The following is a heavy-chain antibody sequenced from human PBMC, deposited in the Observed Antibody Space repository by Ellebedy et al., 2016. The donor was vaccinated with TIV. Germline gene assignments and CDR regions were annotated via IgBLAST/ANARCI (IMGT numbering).Heavy chain of an antibody. Sequence: GESLKISXAASGFTFSSYGMHWVRQAPGKGLEWVAVISYDGSNKYYADSVKGRFTISRDNSKNTLYLHMNSLRAEDTAVYYCAKDLNPKDFWSGNVDYWGQGTLVTVSS. J-gene: IGHJ4*02. CDR1: GFTFSSYG. V-gene: IGHV3-30*18. D-gene: IGHD3-3*01. CDR2: ISYDGSNK. CDR3: AKDLNPKDFWSGNVDY.